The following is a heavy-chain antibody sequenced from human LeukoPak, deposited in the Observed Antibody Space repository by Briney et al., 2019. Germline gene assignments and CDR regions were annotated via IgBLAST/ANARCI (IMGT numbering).Heavy chain of an antibody. D-gene: IGHD3-10*01. CDR3: ARAPVAMVRGVIQRYYYYYYMDV. J-gene: IGHJ6*03. Sequence: ASVKVSCKASGYTFTSYGISWVRQAPGQGLEWMGWISAYNGNTNYAQKLQGRVTMTTDTSTSTAYMELRSLRSDDTAVYYCARAPVAMVRGVIQRYYYYYYMDVWGKGTTVTVSS. CDR2: ISAYNGNT. V-gene: IGHV1-18*01. CDR1: GYTFTSYG.